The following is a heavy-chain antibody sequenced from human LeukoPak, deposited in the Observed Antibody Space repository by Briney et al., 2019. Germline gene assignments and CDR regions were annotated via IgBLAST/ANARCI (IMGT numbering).Heavy chain of an antibody. J-gene: IGHJ4*02. Sequence: GESLKISCKGSGYSFTSYWISWVRQMPGKGLEWMGRIDPSDSYTNYSPSFQGHVTISADKSISTAYLQWSSLKASDTAMYYCARQVEDSSSSELDYWGQGTLVTVPS. CDR1: GYSFTSYW. CDR3: ARQVEDSSSSELDY. CDR2: IDPSDSYT. V-gene: IGHV5-10-1*01. D-gene: IGHD6-6*01.